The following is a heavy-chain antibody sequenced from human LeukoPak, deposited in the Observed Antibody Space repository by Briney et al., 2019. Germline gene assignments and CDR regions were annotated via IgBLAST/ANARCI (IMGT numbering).Heavy chain of an antibody. Sequence: ASVKVSCKASGYTFTSYDIDWVRQATGQGLEWMGWMSPNSDNTGYAQKFQGRVTFTRDTSISTAYMELRSLTSEDTAVYYCARDYGGSSGWFDPWGQGTLVTVSS. CDR3: ARDYGGSSGWFDP. J-gene: IGHJ5*02. V-gene: IGHV1-8*01. CDR1: GYTFTSYD. D-gene: IGHD4-23*01. CDR2: MSPNSDNT.